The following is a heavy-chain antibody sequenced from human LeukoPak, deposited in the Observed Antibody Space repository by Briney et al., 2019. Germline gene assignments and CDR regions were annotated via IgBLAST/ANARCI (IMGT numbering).Heavy chain of an antibody. CDR3: ARTYCSSTSCYARPVYGMDV. J-gene: IGHJ6*02. CDR1: GYTFTSYY. Sequence: ASVKVSCKASGYTFTSYYMHWVRQAPGQGLEWMGIINPSSGSTSYAQKFQGRVTMTRDTSTSTVYMELSSLRSEDTAVYYCARTYCSSTSCYARPVYGMDVWGQGTTVTVSS. D-gene: IGHD2-2*01. V-gene: IGHV1-46*01. CDR2: INPSSGST.